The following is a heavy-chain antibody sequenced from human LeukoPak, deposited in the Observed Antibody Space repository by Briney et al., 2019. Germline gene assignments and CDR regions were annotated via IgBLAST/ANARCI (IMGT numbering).Heavy chain of an antibody. CDR2: IKQDGSTK. D-gene: IGHD1-26*01. CDR1: GFTFTNPW. V-gene: IGHV3-7*01. CDR3: ARDTDGSLDY. Sequence: GGSLRLSCAASGFTFTNPWMAWVRQAPGKGLEWVANIKQDGSTKHYADSLKGRFTISRDNPKNSLYLQMNSLRADDTAVYSCARDTDGSLDYWGQGILVTVAS. J-gene: IGHJ4*02.